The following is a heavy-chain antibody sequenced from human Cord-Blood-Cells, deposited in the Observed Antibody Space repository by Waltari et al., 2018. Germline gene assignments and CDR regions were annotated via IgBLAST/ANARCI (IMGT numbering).Heavy chain of an antibody. CDR3: ARGPLPLWFMHNWFDP. CDR1: GGSFSGYY. Sequence: QVQLQQWGAGLLKPSETLSLTCAVYGGSFSGYYWSWIRQPPGKGREWIGEINHSGSTNYNPSLKSRVTISVDTSKSQFALQLSSVTAADTAVYYCARGPLPLWFMHNWFDPWGQGTLVTVSS. V-gene: IGHV4-34*01. CDR2: INHSGST. J-gene: IGHJ5*02. D-gene: IGHD3-10*01.